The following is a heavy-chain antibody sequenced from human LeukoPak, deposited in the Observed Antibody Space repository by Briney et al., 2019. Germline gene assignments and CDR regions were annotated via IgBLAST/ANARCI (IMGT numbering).Heavy chain of an antibody. D-gene: IGHD5-12*01. CDR1: GFTFRSYN. J-gene: IGHJ5*02. V-gene: IGHV3-21*01. Sequence: GGSLRLSCAASGFTFRSYNMNWVRQAPGKGLEWVSSISSSSSYIYYADSVKGRFTISRDNAKNSLYLQMNSLRAEDTAMYYCARTRVGSGYDSWGQGTLVTVSS. CDR3: ARTRVGSGYDS. CDR2: ISSSSSYI.